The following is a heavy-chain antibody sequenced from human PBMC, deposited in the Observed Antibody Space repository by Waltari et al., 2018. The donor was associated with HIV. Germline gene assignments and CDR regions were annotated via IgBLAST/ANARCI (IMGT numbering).Heavy chain of an antibody. D-gene: IGHD6-6*01. CDR3: ARGSVRPIADYYYGMDV. CDR1: GYTFPSYA. Sequence: QVQLVQSGAEVKKPGASVKVSCKASGYTFPSYAMHWVRQAPGQRLEWMGWINAGNGNTKYSQKFQGRVTITRDTSASTAYMELSSLRSEDTAVYYCARGSVRPIADYYYGMDVWGQGTTVTVSS. V-gene: IGHV1-3*01. CDR2: INAGNGNT. J-gene: IGHJ6*02.